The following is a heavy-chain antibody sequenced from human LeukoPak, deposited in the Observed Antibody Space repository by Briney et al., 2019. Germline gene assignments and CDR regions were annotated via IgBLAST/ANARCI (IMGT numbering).Heavy chain of an antibody. CDR1: GDSVSSNSAA. CDR3: AGEKYYYGSGSYRGSFDP. V-gene: IGHV6-1*01. D-gene: IGHD3-10*01. J-gene: IGHJ5*02. Sequence: SQTLSLTCAISGDSVSSNSAAWNCIRQSPSRGLEWLGRTYYRAKWYNDYAVSVKSRITINPDTSKNQFSLQLNSVTPEDTAVYYCAGEKYYYGSGSYRGSFDPWGQGTLVTVSS. CDR2: TYYRAKWYN.